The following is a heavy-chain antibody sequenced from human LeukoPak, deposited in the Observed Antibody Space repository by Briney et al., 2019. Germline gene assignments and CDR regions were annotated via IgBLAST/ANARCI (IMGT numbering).Heavy chain of an antibody. J-gene: IGHJ4*02. CDR2: ISSSGANT. V-gene: IGHV3-23*01. D-gene: IGHD2-2*01. CDR3: AKGIMGLSCSSTSCYEIDY. Sequence: PGGSLRLSCAASGFTFSSSAMTWVRQAPGKGLEWVSGISSSGANTYYADSVKGRFTSSRDNSKNTLFLQMNSLRAEDTAVYYCAKGIMGLSCSSTSCYEIDYWGQGTLVTVSS. CDR1: GFTFSSSA.